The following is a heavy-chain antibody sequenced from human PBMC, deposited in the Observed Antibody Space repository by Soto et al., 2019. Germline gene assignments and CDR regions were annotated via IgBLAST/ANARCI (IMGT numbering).Heavy chain of an antibody. CDR1: GFTFSSYA. CDR3: AKARFYDISSLFDY. V-gene: IGHV3-23*01. D-gene: IGHD3-9*01. Sequence: GGSLRLSCAASGFTFSSYAMSWVRQAPGKGLEWVSVISGSGDSTFYADSVKGRFTISRDNSKNTLYLQINGLRAEDTAVYYCAKARFYDISSLFDYWGQGTLVTVSS. CDR2: ISGSGDST. J-gene: IGHJ4*02.